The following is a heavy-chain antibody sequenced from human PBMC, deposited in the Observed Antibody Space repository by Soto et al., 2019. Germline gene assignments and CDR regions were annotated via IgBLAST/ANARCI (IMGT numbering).Heavy chain of an antibody. CDR1: GFTLNSYW. J-gene: IGHJ6*03. CDR2: INSDGSST. CDR3: ARGGYGDYYYYHYYMDV. V-gene: IGHV3-74*01. Sequence: EVQLVESGGDLVQPGGSLRLSCAASGFTLNSYWMYWVRQAPGKGLMWVSRINSDGSSTSYADSVKGRFTISRDNAKNTLSLQINSLRTEDTALYYCARGGYGDYYYYHYYMDVWGKGTTITVSS. D-gene: IGHD4-17*01.